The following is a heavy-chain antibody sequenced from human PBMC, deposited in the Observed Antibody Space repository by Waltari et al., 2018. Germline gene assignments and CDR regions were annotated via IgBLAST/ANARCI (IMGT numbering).Heavy chain of an antibody. J-gene: IGHJ4*02. CDR1: GGSLERDY. Sequence: QVQLQESGPGLVKPSETLSLTCTVSGGSLERDYWTWVRQTPGKGLEWICYIFNGGATNYDPSLMSRVSISLDMANRQFSLNLMSVTAADTAVYFCTRSRSSGEQIHFDYWGRGILVTVSS. CDR2: IFNGGAT. D-gene: IGHD1-26*01. V-gene: IGHV4-59*01. CDR3: TRSRSSGEQIHFDY.